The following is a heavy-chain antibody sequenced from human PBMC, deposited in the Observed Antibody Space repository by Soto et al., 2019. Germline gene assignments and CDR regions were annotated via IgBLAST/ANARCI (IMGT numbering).Heavy chain of an antibody. Sequence: EVQLLESGGGLVQPGGSLRLSCAASGFTFSSYAMSWVRQAPGKGLEWVSAISGRGGSTYYADSVKGRFTISRDNSKNTLYLQMNSLRAEDTAVYYCARIGSFAHGANGSGGAGFDYWGQGTLVTVSS. CDR3: ARIGSFAHGANGSGGAGFDY. CDR1: GFTFSSYA. D-gene: IGHD3-10*01. CDR2: ISGRGGST. J-gene: IGHJ4*02. V-gene: IGHV3-23*01.